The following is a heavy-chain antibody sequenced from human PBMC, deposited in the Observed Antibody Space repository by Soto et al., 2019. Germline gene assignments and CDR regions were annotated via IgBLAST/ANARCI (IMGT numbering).Heavy chain of an antibody. CDR1: GFTFYDYT. J-gene: IGHJ6*02. CDR2: ISWDGGST. CDR3: AKDTDYYYGMDV. V-gene: IGHV3-43*01. Sequence: LRLSCAASGFTFYDYTMHWVRQAPGKGLEWVSLISWDGGSTYYADSVKGRFTISRDNSKNSLYLQMNSLRTEDTALYYCAKDTDYYYGMDVWGQGTTVTVS.